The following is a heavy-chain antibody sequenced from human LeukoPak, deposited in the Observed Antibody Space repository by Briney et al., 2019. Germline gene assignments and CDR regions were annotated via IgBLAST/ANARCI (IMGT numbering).Heavy chain of an antibody. CDR3: AKDPNGDYIGAFDM. CDR1: GFTFSSYS. D-gene: IGHD4-17*01. CDR2: ITSTSSTI. V-gene: IGHV3-48*01. J-gene: IGHJ3*02. Sequence: AGGSLRLSCAASGFTFSSYSMNWGRQPPGKGLEWISYITSTSSTIYFADSVKGRFTISRDNAKNSQYLQMNSLRAEDTALYHCAKDPNGDYIGAFDMWGQGTMVTVSS.